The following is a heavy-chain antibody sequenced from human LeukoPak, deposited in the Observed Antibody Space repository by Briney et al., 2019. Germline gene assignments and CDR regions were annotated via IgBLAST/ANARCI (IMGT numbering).Heavy chain of an antibody. CDR3: ARHVRGVVVAAISSTPPDY. CDR2: IYYSGST. J-gene: IGHJ4*02. Sequence: SETLSLTCTVSGGSISSSSYYWGWIRQPPGKGLEWIGSIYYSGSTYYNPSLKSRVTISVDTSKNQFSLKLGSVTAADTAVYYCARHVRGVVVAAISSTPPDYWGQGTLVTVSS. V-gene: IGHV4-39*01. D-gene: IGHD2-15*01. CDR1: GGSISSSSYY.